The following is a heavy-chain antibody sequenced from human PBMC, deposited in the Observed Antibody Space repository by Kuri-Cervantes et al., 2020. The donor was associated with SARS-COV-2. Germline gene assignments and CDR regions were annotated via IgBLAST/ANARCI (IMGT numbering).Heavy chain of an antibody. CDR2: ISGSGGST. D-gene: IGHD4-17*01. J-gene: IGHJ3*02. Sequence: GGSLRLSCAASGFTFSSYAMSWVRQAPGKGLEWVSAISGSGGSTYYADSVKGRFTISRDNAKNTLYLQMSSLRAEDTAVYYCVRDRLRHFDIWGQGTMVTVSS. V-gene: IGHV3-23*01. CDR1: GFTFSSYA. CDR3: VRDRLRHFDI.